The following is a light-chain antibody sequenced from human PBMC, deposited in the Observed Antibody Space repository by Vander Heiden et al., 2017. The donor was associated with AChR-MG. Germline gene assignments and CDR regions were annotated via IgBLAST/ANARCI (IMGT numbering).Light chain of an antibody. CDR1: QSVRSY. J-gene: IGKJ1*01. V-gene: IGKV3-11*01. CDR2: DAS. Sequence: PATLSLSPGERATLSCRAGQSVRSYLAWYEQKPGQAPRLLIYDASNRATGIPARFSGSGSGTDFTLTSSSLEPEDFAVYYCQQRSNWPRTFGQGTKVEIK. CDR3: QQRSNWPRT.